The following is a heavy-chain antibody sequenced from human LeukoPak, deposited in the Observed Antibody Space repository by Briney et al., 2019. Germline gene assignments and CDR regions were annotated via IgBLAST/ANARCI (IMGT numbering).Heavy chain of an antibody. V-gene: IGHV1-69*05. CDR1: GGTFISYA. CDR2: IIPIFGTA. CDR3: ARDNSGSYNYPWFDP. Sequence: ASVKVSCKASGGTFISYAISWVRQAPGQGLEWMGGIIPIFGTANYAQKFQGRVTITTDESTSTAYMELSSLRSEDTAVYYCARDNSGSYNYPWFDPWGQGTLVTVSS. J-gene: IGHJ5*02. D-gene: IGHD1-26*01.